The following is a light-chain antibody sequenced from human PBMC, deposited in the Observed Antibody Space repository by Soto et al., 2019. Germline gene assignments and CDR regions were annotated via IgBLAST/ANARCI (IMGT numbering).Light chain of an antibody. CDR3: SSYTSSSYVV. CDR1: SSDVGGYNY. J-gene: IGLJ2*01. CDR2: DVS. V-gene: IGLV2-14*01. Sequence: QSVLTQPASVSGSPGQSITISCTGTSSDVGGYNYVSWYQQHPGKAPKLMIYDVSNRPSGVSNRFSGSKSGITASLTISGLQAEDEDDYYCSSYTSSSYVVFGGGTKLTVL.